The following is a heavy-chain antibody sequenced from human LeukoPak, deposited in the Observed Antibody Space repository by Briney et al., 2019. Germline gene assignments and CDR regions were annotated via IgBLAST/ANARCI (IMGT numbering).Heavy chain of an antibody. D-gene: IGHD1-14*01. V-gene: IGHV3-48*03. Sequence: PGGSLRLSCAASGFTFSSYEMNWVRQAPGKGLEWVSYISSSGSTIYYADSVKGRFTTSRDNSKNTLYLQMNSLRAEDTAVYYCANRQGTLKVDYWGQGTLVTVSS. J-gene: IGHJ4*02. CDR3: ANRQGTLKVDY. CDR2: ISSSGSTI. CDR1: GFTFSSYE.